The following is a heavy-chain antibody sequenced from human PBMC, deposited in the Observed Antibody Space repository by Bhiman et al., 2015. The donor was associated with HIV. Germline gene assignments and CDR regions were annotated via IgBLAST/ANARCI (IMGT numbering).Heavy chain of an antibody. J-gene: IGHJ3*02. D-gene: IGHD3-10*01. CDR3: ARDRGLYDGLDI. CDR1: RFTLRDYY. V-gene: IGHV3-11*04. CDR2: ISTTGDTI. Sequence: VQLVESGGGLIQPGGSLRLSCAASRFTLRDYYMNWIRQAPGKGLEWVSSISTTGDTIYYVDSVKGRFTISRNNAKNTLSLQMTSLRVDDTAVYYCARDRGLYDGLDIWGQGIAVTVSS.